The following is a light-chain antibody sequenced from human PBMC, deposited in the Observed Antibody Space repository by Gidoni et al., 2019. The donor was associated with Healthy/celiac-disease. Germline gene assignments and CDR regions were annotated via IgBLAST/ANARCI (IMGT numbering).Light chain of an antibody. V-gene: IGKV1-5*03. J-gene: IGKJ1*01. CDR2: KAS. CDR1: QSISSW. Sequence: DIQMTQSPSTLSASVGDRVTITCRAIQSISSWLAWYQQKPGKDPKLLIYKASSLESGVPSRFSGSGSGTEFTLTISSLQPDDFATYYCQQYNSYSPWTFGQGTKVEIK. CDR3: QQYNSYSPWT.